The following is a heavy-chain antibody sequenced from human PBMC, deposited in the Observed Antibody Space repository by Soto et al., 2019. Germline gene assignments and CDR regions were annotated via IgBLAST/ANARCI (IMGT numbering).Heavy chain of an antibody. V-gene: IGHV3-33*01. CDR1: GFTFSSYG. J-gene: IGHJ4*02. CDR3: ARDPIGPGIFDY. Sequence: GGSLRLSCVASGFTFSSYGMHWVRQAPGKGLEWVAVIWHDASDKYYAESVKGRFTISRDNTKNTMYLQMNSLRAEDTAVYYCARDPIGPGIFDYWGQGTLVTVSS. D-gene: IGHD1-26*01. CDR2: IWHDASDK.